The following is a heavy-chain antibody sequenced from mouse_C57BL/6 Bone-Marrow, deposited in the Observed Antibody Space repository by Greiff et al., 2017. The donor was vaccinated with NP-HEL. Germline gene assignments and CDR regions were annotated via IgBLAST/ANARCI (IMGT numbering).Heavy chain of an antibody. D-gene: IGHD1-1*01. CDR1: GFTFSDFY. CDR2: SRNTANDYTT. V-gene: IGHV7-1*01. Sequence: EVQLVESGGGFVQSGRSLRLSCATSGFTFSDFYMEWVRQAPGKGLEWIAASRNTANDYTTESRASVKGRFIVSRDTFQSILYLQMNALRAEDTAIYYCARVYGSSYDWYFDVWGTGTTVTVSS. J-gene: IGHJ1*03. CDR3: ARVYGSSYDWYFDV.